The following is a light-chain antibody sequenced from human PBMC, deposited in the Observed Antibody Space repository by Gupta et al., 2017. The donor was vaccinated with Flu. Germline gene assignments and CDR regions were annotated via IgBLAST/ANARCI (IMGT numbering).Light chain of an antibody. Sequence: EDRVTITCRASQSISSWLAWYQQKPGKAPKLLIYKASSLESGVPSRFSGSGSGTEFTLTISSLQPDDFATYYCQQYNSYSLTFGQGTKVEIK. CDR1: QSISSW. J-gene: IGKJ1*01. V-gene: IGKV1-5*03. CDR3: QQYNSYSLT. CDR2: KAS.